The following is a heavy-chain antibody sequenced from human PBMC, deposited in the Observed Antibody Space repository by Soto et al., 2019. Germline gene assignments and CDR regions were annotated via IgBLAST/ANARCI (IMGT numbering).Heavy chain of an antibody. D-gene: IGHD3-22*01. J-gene: IGHJ6*02. V-gene: IGHV3-11*01. CDR1: GFVFSDYY. CDR3: ARGENYYETSGYYYTISYYGMEV. CDR2: ISASGSTI. Sequence: LRLSCAASGFVFSDYYMSWIRQAPGKGLEWVSDISASGSTIYYADSVKGRFTVSRDNAKNSLNLEMHSLRVEDTAIYYCARGENYYETSGYYYTISYYGMEVWGQGTTVTVSS.